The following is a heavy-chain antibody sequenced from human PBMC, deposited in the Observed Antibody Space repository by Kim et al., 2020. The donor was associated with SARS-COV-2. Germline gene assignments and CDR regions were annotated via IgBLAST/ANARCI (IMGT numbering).Heavy chain of an antibody. D-gene: IGHD3-9*01. CDR2: ISYDGSNK. Sequence: GGSLRLSCAASGFTFSSYGMHWVRQAPGKVLEWVAVISYDGSNKYYADSVKGRFTISRDNSKNTLYLQMNSLRAEDTAVYYCARASNVLRYFDWLPDYYYYYGMDVWGQGTTVTVSS. V-gene: IGHV3-33*05. CDR3: ARASNVLRYFDWLPDYYYYYGMDV. J-gene: IGHJ6*02. CDR1: GFTFSSYG.